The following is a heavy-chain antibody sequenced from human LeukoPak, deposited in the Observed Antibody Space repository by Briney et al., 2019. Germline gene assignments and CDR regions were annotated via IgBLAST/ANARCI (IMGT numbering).Heavy chain of an antibody. D-gene: IGHD3-3*01. J-gene: IGHJ4*02. Sequence: GGSLRLSCVASGFTFSSYGMHWVRQAPGKGLEWVAVISYDGSNKYYADSVKGRFTISRDNSKNTLYLQMNSLRAEDTAVYYCAKPSHPYYDFWSGSHYFDYWGQGTLVTVSS. V-gene: IGHV3-30*18. CDR3: AKPSHPYYDFWSGSHYFDY. CDR2: ISYDGSNK. CDR1: GFTFSSYG.